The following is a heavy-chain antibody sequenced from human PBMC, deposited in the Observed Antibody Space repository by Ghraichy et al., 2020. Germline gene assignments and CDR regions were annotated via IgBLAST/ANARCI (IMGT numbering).Heavy chain of an antibody. CDR3: SRGTTAVAQYFTY. D-gene: IGHD4-23*01. Sequence: VKVSCKASGYTFNSYYLHWVRQAPGQGLEWMGIINPSGGGTSYAQKFQGRVTVTRDTSTSTVYMELSSLRSEDTAVYYCSRGTTAVAQYFTYWGQGTLVTVSS. J-gene: IGHJ4*02. CDR1: GYTFNSYY. V-gene: IGHV1-46*02. CDR2: INPSGGGT.